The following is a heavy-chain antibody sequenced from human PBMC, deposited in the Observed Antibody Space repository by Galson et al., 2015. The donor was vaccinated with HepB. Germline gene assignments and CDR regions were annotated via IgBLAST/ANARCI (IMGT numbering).Heavy chain of an antibody. CDR2: ISSSGSTI. J-gene: IGHJ3*02. CDR1: GFTFSSYE. Sequence: SLRLSCAASGFTFSSYEMNWVRQAPGKGLEWVSYISSSGSTIYYADSVKGRFTISRDNAKNSLYLQMNSLRAEDTAVYYCAGYSSGYIGAFDAFDIWGQGTMVTVSS. D-gene: IGHD3-22*01. CDR3: AGYSSGYIGAFDAFDI. V-gene: IGHV3-48*03.